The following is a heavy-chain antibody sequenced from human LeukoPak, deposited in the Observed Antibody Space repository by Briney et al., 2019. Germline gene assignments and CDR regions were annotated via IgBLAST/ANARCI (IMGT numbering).Heavy chain of an antibody. CDR2: ISYDANNK. CDR3: AKELGQNSRSYFDRSGYDY. Sequence: PGKSLRLSCAASGFIFSNYGMHWVRQAPGRGLEWVAVISYDANNKYYGDSVKGRFTISRDNSKNTMFLQMNSLRAEDTAVYFFAKELGQNSRSYFDRSGYDYWGQGTLVSVST. D-gene: IGHD3-22*01. V-gene: IGHV3-30*18. J-gene: IGHJ4*02. CDR1: GFIFSNYG.